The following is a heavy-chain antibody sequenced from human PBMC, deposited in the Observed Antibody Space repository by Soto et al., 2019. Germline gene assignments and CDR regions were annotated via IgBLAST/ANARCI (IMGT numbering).Heavy chain of an antibody. Sequence: QVQLQESGPGLVKPSETLSLTCTVSGGSISSYYWSWIRQPPGKGLEWIGYIYYSGSTNYNPPLKSRVTISVDTSKNQFSLKLSSVTAADTAVYYCATGALSTAAVFDYWGQGTLVTVSS. J-gene: IGHJ4*02. CDR1: GGSISSYY. CDR3: ATGALSTAAVFDY. CDR2: IYYSGST. V-gene: IGHV4-59*01. D-gene: IGHD6-13*01.